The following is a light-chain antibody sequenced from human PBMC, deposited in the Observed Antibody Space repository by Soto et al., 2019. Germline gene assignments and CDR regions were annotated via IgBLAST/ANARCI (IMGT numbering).Light chain of an antibody. V-gene: IGLV2-11*01. CDR3: CSYAGTYTLWV. CDR1: SSDVGGYNY. CDR2: DVS. J-gene: IGLJ3*02. Sequence: QSALTQPRSVSGSPGQSVAISCPGTSSDVGGYNYVSWYQQYPGKAPKLIIYDVSKRPSGVPDRFSGSKSGNTASLTISGLQAEDEADYYCCSYAGTYTLWVFGGGTKVTV.